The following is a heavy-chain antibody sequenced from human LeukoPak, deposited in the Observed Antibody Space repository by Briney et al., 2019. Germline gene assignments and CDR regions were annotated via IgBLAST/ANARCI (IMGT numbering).Heavy chain of an antibody. D-gene: IGHD3-16*01. CDR3: ATMRGGYEGYFDY. J-gene: IGHJ4*02. Sequence: AGGSLRLSCAASAFTFSSDSMNWVRQAPGNGLEWVSSISSSSSYIYYAESVKGRFTISRDNAKNSLYLQMNSLRAEDTAVYYCATMRGGYEGYFDYWGQGTLVTVSS. V-gene: IGHV3-21*01. CDR2: ISSSSSYI. CDR1: AFTFSSDS.